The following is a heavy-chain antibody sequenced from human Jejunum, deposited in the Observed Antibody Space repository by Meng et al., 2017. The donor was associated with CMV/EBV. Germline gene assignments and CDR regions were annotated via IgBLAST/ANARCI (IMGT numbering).Heavy chain of an antibody. J-gene: IGHJ4*02. V-gene: IGHV4-30-4*08. CDR3: AGLFQYDILTGSWY. Sequence: QVQLQASGPGLVKPSQTLSLTCSVSGGFVSGDYSWSWIRQSPGKGLEWIGYIYNNGNTDYNPSLKSRVSISVDTSKNEVSLTLRSVTAADTAVYYCAGLFQYDILTGSWYWGQGTMVTVSS. CDR1: GGFVSGDYS. D-gene: IGHD3-9*01. CDR2: IYNNGNT.